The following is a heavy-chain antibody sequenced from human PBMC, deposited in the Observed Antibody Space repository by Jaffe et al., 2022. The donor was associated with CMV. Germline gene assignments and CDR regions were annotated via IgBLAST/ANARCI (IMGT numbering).Heavy chain of an antibody. CDR2: ISGDNGDT. CDR3: ARFYNVAAAGEDDY. Sequence: QVQLVQSGAEVKKPGASVKVSCKASGYTFTTYGISWVRQAPGQGLEWMGWISGDNGDTKYAQKFQGRVTLTTDTSTSTAYMELRSLRSDDTAVYFCARFYNVAAAGEDDYWGQGTLVTVSS. CDR1: GYTFTTYG. D-gene: IGHD6-13*01. V-gene: IGHV1-18*01. J-gene: IGHJ4*02.